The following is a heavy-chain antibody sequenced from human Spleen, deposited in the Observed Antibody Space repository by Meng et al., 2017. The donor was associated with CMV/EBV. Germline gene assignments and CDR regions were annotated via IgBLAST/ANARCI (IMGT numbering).Heavy chain of an antibody. D-gene: IGHD2-2*02. CDR1: GFTFTSYT. CDR3: ARAAYCSSTSCYTKFDY. V-gene: IGHV3-21*01. Sequence: GESLKISCAASGFTFTSYTMTWVRQAPGKGLEWVSSIMNSRSHIYYADSVRGRFTISRDNARDSLYLHMNSLRAEDTAVYYCARAAYCSSTSCYTKFDYWGQGTLVTVSS. CDR2: IMNSRSHI. J-gene: IGHJ4*02.